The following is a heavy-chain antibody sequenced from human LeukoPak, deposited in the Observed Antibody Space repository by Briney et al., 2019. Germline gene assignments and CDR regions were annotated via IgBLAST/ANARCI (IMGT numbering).Heavy chain of an antibody. CDR3: ARGLPRSGDAFDI. CDR2: IYYSGST. CDR1: GGSISSSSYY. V-gene: IGHV4-39*07. J-gene: IGHJ3*02. D-gene: IGHD1-26*01. Sequence: SETLSLTCTVSGGSISSSSYYWGWIRQPPGKGLEWIGSIYYSGSTYYNPSLKSRVTISVDTSKNQFSLKLSSVTAADTAVYYCARGLPRSGDAFDIWGQGTMVTVSS.